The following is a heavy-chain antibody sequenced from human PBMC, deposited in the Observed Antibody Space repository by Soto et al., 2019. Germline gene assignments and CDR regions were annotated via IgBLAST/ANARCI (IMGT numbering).Heavy chain of an antibody. CDR3: ARDYYGSGSYYPH. J-gene: IGHJ4*02. D-gene: IGHD3-10*01. CDR1: GFTFSSYS. CDR2: ISSSSSYI. Sequence: PGGSLRLSCAASGFTFSSYSMNWVRQAPGKGLEWVSSISSSSSYIYYADSVKGRFTISRDNAKNSLYLQMNSLRAEDTAVYYCARDYYGSGSYYPHWGQGTLVTVSS. V-gene: IGHV3-21*01.